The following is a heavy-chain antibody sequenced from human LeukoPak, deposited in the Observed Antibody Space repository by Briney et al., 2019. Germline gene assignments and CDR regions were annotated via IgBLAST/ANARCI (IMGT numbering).Heavy chain of an antibody. CDR1: GYTFTGYY. V-gene: IGHV1-69*06. Sequence: SVKVSCKASGYTFTGYYMHWVRQAPGQGLEWMGGIIPIFGTANYAQKFQGRVTITADKSTSTAYMELSSLRSEDTAVYYCARSGYFTYYFDYWGQGTLVTVSS. D-gene: IGHD3-3*01. CDR3: ARSGYFTYYFDY. CDR2: IIPIFGTA. J-gene: IGHJ4*02.